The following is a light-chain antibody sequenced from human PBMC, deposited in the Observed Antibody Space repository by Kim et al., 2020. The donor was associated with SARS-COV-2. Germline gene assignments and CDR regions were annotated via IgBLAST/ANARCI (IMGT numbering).Light chain of an antibody. CDR2: RDN. Sequence: QAGLTQPPSVSKGLRQTATLTCTGNSDNVGNRGAAWLQQHQGHPPKLLADRDNSRPSGTSGRFSAYRSGNTASLTITGLQPEDEADYYCSAWDTSLSAWVFGGGTQLTVL. CDR1: SDNVGNRG. CDR3: SAWDTSLSAWV. V-gene: IGLV10-54*01. J-gene: IGLJ3*02.